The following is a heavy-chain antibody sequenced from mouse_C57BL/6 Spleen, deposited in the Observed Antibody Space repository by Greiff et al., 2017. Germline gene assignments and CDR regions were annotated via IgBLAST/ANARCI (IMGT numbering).Heavy chain of an antibody. V-gene: IGHV1-55*01. CDR2: IYPGSGST. CDR1: GYTFTSYW. D-gene: IGHD1-1*01. CDR3: ARCSNWYFDG. J-gene: IGHJ1*03. Sequence: QVQLQQPGAELVKPGASVKMSCKASGYTFTSYWITWVKQRPGQGLEWIGDIYPGSGSTNYNEKFKSKATLTVDTSSSTAYMQLSSLTAEDSAVYYCARCSNWYFDGWGTGTTVTVSS.